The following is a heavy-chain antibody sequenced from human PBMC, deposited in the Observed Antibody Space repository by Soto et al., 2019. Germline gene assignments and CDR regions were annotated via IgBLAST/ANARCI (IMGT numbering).Heavy chain of an antibody. Sequence: QITLKESSPTLVKPTQTLTVTCTFSGFSLSTSGVGVGWIRQPPGKALEWLALIYWDDDKRYSPSLKSRLTITKDTSKNQVVLTMTNMDPVDTATYYCAHRLLYDSSGGWYFQHWGQGTLVTVSS. V-gene: IGHV2-5*02. CDR3: AHRLLYDSSGGWYFQH. J-gene: IGHJ1*01. D-gene: IGHD3-22*01. CDR2: IYWDDDK. CDR1: GFSLSTSGVG.